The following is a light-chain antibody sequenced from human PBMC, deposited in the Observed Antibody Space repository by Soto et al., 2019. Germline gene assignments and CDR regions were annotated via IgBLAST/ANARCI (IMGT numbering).Light chain of an antibody. Sequence: QSVLTQQPSVSGAPGQRITISCTGSSSNIGAGYDVHWYQQLPGTAPKLLIYRDTNRPSGVPDRFSGSKSGTSASLAITGLQADDEADYYCQSYDSSLSGVVFGGGTKLTVL. CDR3: QSYDSSLSGVV. CDR2: RDT. CDR1: SSNIGAGYD. V-gene: IGLV1-40*01. J-gene: IGLJ2*01.